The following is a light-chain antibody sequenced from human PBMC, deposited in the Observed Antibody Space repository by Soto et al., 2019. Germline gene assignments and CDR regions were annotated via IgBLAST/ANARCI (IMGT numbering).Light chain of an antibody. CDR3: SSYARSNVVL. CDR1: SSDVGGYNY. Sequence: QSALTQPPSASGSPGQSVTISCTGTSSDVGGYNYVSWYQQHPGKAPKLMIYEVTKRPSGVPDRFSGSKSGNTASLTVSGLQAEDEADYYCSSYARSNVVLFGGGTKVTVL. V-gene: IGLV2-8*01. CDR2: EVT. J-gene: IGLJ2*01.